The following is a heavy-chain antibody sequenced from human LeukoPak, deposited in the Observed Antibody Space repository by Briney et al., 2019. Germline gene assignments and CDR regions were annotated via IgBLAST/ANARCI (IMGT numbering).Heavy chain of an antibody. J-gene: IGHJ3*02. V-gene: IGHV3-9*01. CDR2: ISWNSGSI. CDR1: GFTFDDYA. Sequence: PGGSLRLSCAASGFTFDDYAMHWVRLAPGKGLEWVSGISWNSGSIDYSDSVKGRFTISRDNAKNSLYLQMNSLRAEDTALYYCARDQYYYDSSGYHDAFDIWGQGTMVTVSS. D-gene: IGHD3-22*01. CDR3: ARDQYYYDSSGYHDAFDI.